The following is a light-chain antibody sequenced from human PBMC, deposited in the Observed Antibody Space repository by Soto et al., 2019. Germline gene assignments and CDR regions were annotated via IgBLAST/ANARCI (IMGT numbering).Light chain of an antibody. CDR1: SSDVGAYNY. CDR2: DVT. J-gene: IGLJ2*01. Sequence: QSVLTQPASVSGSPGQSITISCTGTSSDVGAYNYVSWYQQHPDKAPKLIIYDVTYRPSGVSNRFSGSKSGNTASLTISGLQAEDEADYYCSSYTRSSTLFGGGTKVTVL. V-gene: IGLV2-14*03. CDR3: SSYTRSSTL.